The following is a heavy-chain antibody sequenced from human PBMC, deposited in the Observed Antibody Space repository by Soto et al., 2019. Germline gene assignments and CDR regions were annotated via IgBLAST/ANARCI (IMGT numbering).Heavy chain of an antibody. J-gene: IGHJ4*02. CDR1: GGTLRRYA. CDR3: AKTYYYDSSGHYCDY. CDR2: IIPIFGTS. D-gene: IGHD3-22*01. Sequence: ASLKVSCKASGGTLRRYAIIWVRQAPVQGLEWMGGIIPIFGTSNYAQKFQGRVTITADESTSTAYMELNSLRAEDTAVYYCAKTYYYDSSGHYCDYWGQGTLVTVSS. V-gene: IGHV1-69*13.